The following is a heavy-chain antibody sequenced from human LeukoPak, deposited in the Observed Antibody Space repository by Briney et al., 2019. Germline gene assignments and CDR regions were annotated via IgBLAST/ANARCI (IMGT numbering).Heavy chain of an antibody. CDR2: ICANSDNP. CDR1: GFTFSSYS. V-gene: IGHV3-23*01. J-gene: IGHJ3*02. CDR3: GKQSSASCYTALDI. D-gene: IGHD2-2*02. Sequence: PGGSLRLSCAASGFTFSSYSMNWVRQVPGKGPEWVSSICANSDNPYYADSVKGRFTISRDNSRNTVSLQMDSLTAEDTALYYCGKQSSASCYTALDIRGQGTMVTVSS.